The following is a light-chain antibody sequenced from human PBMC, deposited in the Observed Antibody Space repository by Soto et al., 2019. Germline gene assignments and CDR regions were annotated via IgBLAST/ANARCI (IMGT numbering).Light chain of an antibody. CDR2: DAS. Sequence: EIVLTQSPATLSLSPGERATLSCRASQSVSSYLAWYQQKPGQAPRLLIYDASNRATGIPARFSGSGSGTDFTLTISSLDPEDFAVYYCQQRSNWSGTFGGGTKVEIK. CDR1: QSVSSY. J-gene: IGKJ4*01. V-gene: IGKV3-11*01. CDR3: QQRSNWSGT.